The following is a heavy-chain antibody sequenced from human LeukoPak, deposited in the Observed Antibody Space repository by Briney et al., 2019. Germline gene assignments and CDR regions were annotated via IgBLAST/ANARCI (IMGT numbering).Heavy chain of an antibody. CDR2: ITNSGGST. J-gene: IGHJ4*02. V-gene: IGHV3-23*01. CDR3: AKERTGGWPFDY. D-gene: IGHD6-19*01. CDR1: GFIFSSYA. Sequence: PGGSLRLSCAASGFIFSSYAMNWVRQAPGKGLEWVSAITNSGGSTYYADSVKGRLTISRDNSKNTLYLQMNSLRADDTAVYYCAKERTGGWPFDYWGQGTLVTVSS.